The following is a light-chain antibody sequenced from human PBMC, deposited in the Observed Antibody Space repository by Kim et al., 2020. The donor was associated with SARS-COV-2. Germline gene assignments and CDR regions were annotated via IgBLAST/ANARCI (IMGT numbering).Light chain of an antibody. V-gene: IGLV3-1*01. CDR2: QDT. CDR1: GDKY. J-gene: IGLJ2*01. CDR3: QAWDTTTVI. Sequence: GDKYVCWYQQKPGQSPVVVISQDTNRPSGIPERFSGSNSGNTATLTISGTQALDEADYYCQAWDTTTVIFGGGTQLTVL.